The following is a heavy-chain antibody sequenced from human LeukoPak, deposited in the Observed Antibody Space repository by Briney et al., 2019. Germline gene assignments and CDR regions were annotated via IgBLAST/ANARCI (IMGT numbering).Heavy chain of an antibody. J-gene: IGHJ4*02. Sequence: SETLSLTCTVSGGSISTYYWNWIRQPPGKGLEWIGYIYYSGSTNYNPSLESRVTISVDTSKNQFSLKLSSVTAADTAVYYCARDGSYYDYVWGSYRQKYYFDYWGQGTLVTVSS. CDR3: ARDGSYYDYVWGSYRQKYYFDY. CDR2: IYYSGST. V-gene: IGHV4-59*01. CDR1: GGSISTYY. D-gene: IGHD3-16*02.